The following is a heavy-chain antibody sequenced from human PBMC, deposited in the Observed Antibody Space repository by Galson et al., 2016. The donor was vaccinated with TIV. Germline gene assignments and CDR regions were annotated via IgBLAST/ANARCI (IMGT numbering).Heavy chain of an antibody. Sequence: WVRQMPGKGLEWMGIIYPGDSQTKYSPSFQGHVIISADKSINTAYLQWSSLKASDTAKYYCARQPRTTMVQLNVYYCARDKYDYMRATGGMDVWGQGTTVIVSS. D-gene: IGHD5-18*01. CDR3: ARQPRTTMVQLNVYYCARDKYDYMRATGGMDV. J-gene: IGHJ6*02. CDR2: IYPGDSQT. V-gene: IGHV5-51*01.